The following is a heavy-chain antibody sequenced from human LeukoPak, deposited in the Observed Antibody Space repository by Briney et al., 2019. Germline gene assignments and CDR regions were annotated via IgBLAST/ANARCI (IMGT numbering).Heavy chain of an antibody. V-gene: IGHV3-66*01. D-gene: IGHD4-17*01. J-gene: IGHJ4*02. CDR3: ARDSDYGDLGY. Sequence: PGESLRLSCAASGFTVSSNYMSWVRQAPGKGLEWDSVIYSGGSTYYADSVKGRFTISRDNSKNTLYLQMNSLRAEDTAVYYCARDSDYGDLGYWGQGTLVTVSS. CDR1: GFTVSSNY. CDR2: IYSGGST.